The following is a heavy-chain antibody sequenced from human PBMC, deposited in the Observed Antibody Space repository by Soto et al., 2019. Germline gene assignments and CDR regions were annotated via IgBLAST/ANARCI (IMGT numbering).Heavy chain of an antibody. Sequence: SETLSLTCSVSGASLTRGVYYWSWLRQPPGRQLEWIGSIYYRGTTNYTPSLTGRVTISEDTSRNQVSVTVKSVTAADTAVYFCARANGVRCPFDRWGQGNLGNVSS. D-gene: IGHD2-8*01. J-gene: IGHJ4*02. V-gene: IGHV4-61*08. CDR2: IYYRGTT. CDR3: ARANGVRCPFDR. CDR1: GASLTRGVYY.